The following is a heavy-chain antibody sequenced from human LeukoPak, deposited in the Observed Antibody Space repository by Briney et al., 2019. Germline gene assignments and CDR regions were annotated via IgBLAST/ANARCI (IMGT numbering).Heavy chain of an antibody. D-gene: IGHD2-2*01. CDR3: ARGGDFGVPAPLGIDAFDI. Sequence: PGGSLRLSCAASGFTFSSYAMSWVRQAPGKGLGWVSAISGSGGSTYYADSVKGRFTISRDNSKSIADLQINSLKTEDTSVYYCARGGDFGVPAPLGIDAFDIWGQGTMVTVSS. J-gene: IGHJ3*02. CDR1: GFTFSSYA. V-gene: IGHV3-23*01. CDR2: ISGSGGST.